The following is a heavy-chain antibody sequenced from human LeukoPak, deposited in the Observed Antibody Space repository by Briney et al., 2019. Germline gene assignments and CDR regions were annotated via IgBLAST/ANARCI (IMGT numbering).Heavy chain of an antibody. V-gene: IGHV1-2*02. CDR2: INPKSGGT. D-gene: IGHD4-17*01. J-gene: IGHJ4*02. Sequence: ASVKVSCKASGYTFTGYYIHWVRQAPGQGLEWMGWINPKSGGTNYAQKFQGRVTMTRDTSISTAYMELSRLRSDDTAVYYCARAFGYGDYIYWGQGTLVTVSS. CDR1: GYTFTGYY. CDR3: ARAFGYGDYIY.